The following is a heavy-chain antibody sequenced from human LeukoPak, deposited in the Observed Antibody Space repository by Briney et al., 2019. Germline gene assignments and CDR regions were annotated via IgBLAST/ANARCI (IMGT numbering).Heavy chain of an antibody. CDR2: INPNSGGT. CDR1: GYTFTGYY. D-gene: IGHD3-16*02. CDR3: ARAPANYDYVWGSYREYYFDY. J-gene: IGHJ4*02. V-gene: IGHV1-2*02. Sequence: GASVKVSCKASGYTFTGYYMHWVRQAPGQGLEWMGWINPNSGGTNYAQKFQGRVTMTRDTSISTAYMELSRLRSDDTAVYYCARAPANYDYVWGSYREYYFDYWGQGTLVTASS.